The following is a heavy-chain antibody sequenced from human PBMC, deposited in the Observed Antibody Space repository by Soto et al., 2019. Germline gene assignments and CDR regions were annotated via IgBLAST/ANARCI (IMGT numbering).Heavy chain of an antibody. V-gene: IGHV3-72*01. Sequence: GGSLRRSCSAVEFTLTYYYMDWVRQVPGKGLEWVARSRNKGNGFSTEYAASVRGRFTISRDDSTNSLDLQMNGLRTEDTAVYFCVKNNGLHRYFDLWGRGTLVTVSS. CDR2: SRNKGNGFST. CDR3: VKNNGLHRYFDL. J-gene: IGHJ2*01. CDR1: EFTLTYYY. D-gene: IGHD1-20*01.